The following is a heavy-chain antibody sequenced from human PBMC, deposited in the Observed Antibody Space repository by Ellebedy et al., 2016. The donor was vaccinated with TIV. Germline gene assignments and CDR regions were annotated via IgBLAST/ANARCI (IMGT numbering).Heavy chain of an antibody. V-gene: IGHV3-15*01. CDR1: GFTFSNAG. Sequence: GGSLRLSCAASGFTFSNAGMNWVRQAPRKGLEWVGRIQSKTDGGAADYAAPVKGRFTISRDDSKNTLYLQMNSLKTEDTAVYFCTTVYRYNYDSVWGQGTLVTVSS. J-gene: IGHJ4*02. D-gene: IGHD5-18*01. CDR3: TTVYRYNYDSV. CDR2: IQSKTDGGAA.